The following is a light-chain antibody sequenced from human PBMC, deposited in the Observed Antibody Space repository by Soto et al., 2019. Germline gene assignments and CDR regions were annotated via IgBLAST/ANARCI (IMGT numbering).Light chain of an antibody. V-gene: IGKV1-8*01. CDR2: AAS. CDR1: QGISSY. J-gene: IGKJ1*01. Sequence: AIRMTQSPSSFSASTGDRVTITCRASQGISSYLAWYQQKPGKAPKLLIYAASTLQSGVPPRFSGSGYGTDLNLTIRCLQSEDFETYYCQQYYSYPRKFGQGTKVDIK. CDR3: QQYYSYPRK.